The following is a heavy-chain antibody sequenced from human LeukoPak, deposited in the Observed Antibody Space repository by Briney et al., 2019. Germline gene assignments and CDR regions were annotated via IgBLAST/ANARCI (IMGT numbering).Heavy chain of an antibody. CDR2: IDPSDSYT. D-gene: IGHD3-10*01. CDR3: ARHTYYYGSGSYYIAIDY. Sequence: GESLKISCKGSGYSFTSYWISWVRQMPGKGLEWMGRIDPSDSYTNYSPSFQGHVTISADKSISTAYLQWSGLKASDTAMYYCARHTYYYGSGSYYIAIDYWGQGTLVTVSS. J-gene: IGHJ4*02. CDR1: GYSFTSYW. V-gene: IGHV5-10-1*01.